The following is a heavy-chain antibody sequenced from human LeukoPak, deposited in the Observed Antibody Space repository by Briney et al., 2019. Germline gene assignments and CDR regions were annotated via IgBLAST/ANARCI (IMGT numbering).Heavy chain of an antibody. Sequence: GASLKVSCKASGSTFSTYAINWVRQAPGQGLEWMGGIIPILGTSNYAQRFQGRVTITEDESSGTAYMALSSLRSEDTAIYYCATTRDYYENSGYTLLQDWGQGTLVTVSS. J-gene: IGHJ1*01. CDR2: IIPILGTS. CDR3: ATTRDYYENSGYTLLQD. CDR1: GSTFSTYA. V-gene: IGHV1-69*01. D-gene: IGHD3-22*01.